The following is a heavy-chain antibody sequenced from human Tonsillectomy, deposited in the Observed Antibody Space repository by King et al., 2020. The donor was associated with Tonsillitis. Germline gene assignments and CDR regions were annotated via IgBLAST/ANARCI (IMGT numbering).Heavy chain of an antibody. V-gene: IGHV2-70*01. J-gene: IGHJ2*01. CDR1: GFSLSTSGMC. CDR3: ARAPYSGSRYWYFDL. D-gene: IGHD1-26*01. CDR2: IDWDDDK. Sequence: TLKESGPALVKPTQTLTLTCTFSGFSLSTSGMCVSWIRQPPGKALEWLALIDWDDDKYYSTSLKTRLTISKDTSKNQVVLTMTNMDPVDTATYYCARAPYSGSRYWYFDLWGRGTLVTVPS.